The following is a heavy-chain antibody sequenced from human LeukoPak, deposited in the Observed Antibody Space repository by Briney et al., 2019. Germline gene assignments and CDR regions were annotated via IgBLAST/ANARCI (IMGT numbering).Heavy chain of an antibody. Sequence: ASVKVSCKASGYTFTTYFMNWVRQAPGQGLEWMGIIDPSGGSTSYAQKFQGRVTVTRDMSTSIVYMELSSLRSEDTAVYYCAIGRYSYGLQLDYWGQGTLVTVSS. CDR2: IDPSGGST. V-gene: IGHV1-46*01. J-gene: IGHJ4*02. CDR1: GYTFTTYF. CDR3: AIGRYSYGLQLDY. D-gene: IGHD5-18*01.